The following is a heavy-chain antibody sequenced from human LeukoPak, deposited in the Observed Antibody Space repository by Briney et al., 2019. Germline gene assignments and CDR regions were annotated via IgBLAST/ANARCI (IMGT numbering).Heavy chain of an antibody. CDR1: GFTFSHYA. D-gene: IGHD6-19*01. V-gene: IGHV3-23*01. CDR2: MSSSGNTT. Sequence: GGSLRLSCAASGFTFSHYAIYWVRQAPGKGLEWVSGMSSSGNTTYYADSVKGRFTMSRDNSKNTPYLQMNSLRAEDTAVYYCAKGISGSFDYWGQGTLVTVSS. CDR3: AKGISGSFDY. J-gene: IGHJ4*02.